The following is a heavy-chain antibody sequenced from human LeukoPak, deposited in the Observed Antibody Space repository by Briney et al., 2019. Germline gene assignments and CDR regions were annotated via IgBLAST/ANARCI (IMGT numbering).Heavy chain of an antibody. Sequence: PGGSLRLSCAASGFTFSSYAMSWVRQAPGKGLEWVSAISGSGGSTYYADSVKGRFTISRDNSKNTLYLQMNSLRAEDAAVYYCARDPTPTQLWFRGSFDYWGLGVLVTVSS. CDR2: ISGSGGST. D-gene: IGHD5-18*01. V-gene: IGHV3-23*01. CDR1: GFTFSSYA. CDR3: ARDPTPTQLWFRGSFDY. J-gene: IGHJ4*02.